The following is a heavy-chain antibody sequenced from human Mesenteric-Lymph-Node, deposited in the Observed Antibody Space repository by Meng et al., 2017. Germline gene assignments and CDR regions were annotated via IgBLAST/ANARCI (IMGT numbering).Heavy chain of an antibody. J-gene: IGHJ1*01. CDR3: LRGSGGSV. D-gene: IGHD3-10*01. Sequence: QWHLQQWAAGLLNPSEHLSLTCAVYGGSFSGYYWSWIRQPPGKGLEWIGEINHSGSTNYNPSLKSRVSMSIDKSKNQFSLKLTSVTAADTAVYHCLRGSGGSVWGQGTLVTVSS. V-gene: IGHV4-34*01. CDR1: GGSFSGYY. CDR2: INHSGST.